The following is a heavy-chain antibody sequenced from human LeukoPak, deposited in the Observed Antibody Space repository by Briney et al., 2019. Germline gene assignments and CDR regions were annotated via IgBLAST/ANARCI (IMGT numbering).Heavy chain of an antibody. V-gene: IGHV3-48*02. D-gene: IGHD2-21*01. CDR1: GFPFRSYN. J-gene: IGHJ4*02. CDR2: FSRSSSTI. CDR3: ARDLQGETPFDY. Sequence: GGSQRLSCAASGFPFRSYNMNWVPRSPGKGVEWLSYFSRSSSTIYYADSVKGRFTISRDNAKDSLYLQMNSLRDEDTAVYYCARDLQGETPFDYWGQGTLVTVSS.